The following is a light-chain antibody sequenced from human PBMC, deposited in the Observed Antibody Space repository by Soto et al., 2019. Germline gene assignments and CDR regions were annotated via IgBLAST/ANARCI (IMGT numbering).Light chain of an antibody. V-gene: IGLV2-14*01. CDR1: SSDFGGFNY. CDR2: EVS. CDR3: SSYASSSTGV. J-gene: IGLJ3*02. Sequence: QSALTQPASVSGSPGQSITISCTGTSSDFGGFNYVSWYQQHPGKAPQLMIYEVSNRPSGVSNRFSGSKSGNTASLTISGLQAEDEADYYCSSYASSSTGVFGGGTKLTVL.